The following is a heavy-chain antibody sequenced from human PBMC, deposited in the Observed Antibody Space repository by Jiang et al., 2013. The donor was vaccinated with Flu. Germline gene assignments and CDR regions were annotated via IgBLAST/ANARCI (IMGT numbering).Heavy chain of an antibody. CDR2: INPNSGGT. CDR1: GYTFTGYY. D-gene: IGHD4-17*01. J-gene: IGHJ4*02. Sequence: EVKKPGASVKVSCKASGYTFTGYYMHWVRQAPGQGLEWMGRINPNSGGTNFAQKFQGRVTMTRDTSISTAYMELSRLRSDDTAVYYCARTPGDYGYFDYWGQGTLVTVSS. V-gene: IGHV1-2*06. CDR3: ARTPGDYGYFDY.